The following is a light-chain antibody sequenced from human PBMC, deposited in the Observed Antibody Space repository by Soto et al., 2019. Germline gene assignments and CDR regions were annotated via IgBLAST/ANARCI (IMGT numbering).Light chain of an antibody. V-gene: IGLV2-11*01. Sequence: QSVLTQPRSVSGSPGQSVTISCTGTSSDVGGYNFVSWYLQHPGKAPKLLIYDVIKRPSGVPDRFSGSKSGNTASLTISGLQAEDEGDYFCCSYAVNYSYVFGTGTKLTVL. J-gene: IGLJ1*01. CDR1: SSDVGGYNF. CDR3: CSYAVNYSYV. CDR2: DVI.